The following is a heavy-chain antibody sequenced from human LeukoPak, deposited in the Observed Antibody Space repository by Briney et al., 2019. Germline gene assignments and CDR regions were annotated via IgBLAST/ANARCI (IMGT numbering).Heavy chain of an antibody. CDR1: GGSFSGYY. V-gene: IGHV4-34*01. D-gene: IGHD5-12*01. Sequence: PSETLSLTCAVYGGSFSGYYWSWIRQPPGKALEWIGEINHSGSTNYNPSLKSRVTISVDTSKNQFSLKLSSVTAADTAVYYCAGENVDIVATIRVYYFDYWGQGTLVTVSS. CDR2: INHSGST. CDR3: AGENVDIVATIRVYYFDY. J-gene: IGHJ4*02.